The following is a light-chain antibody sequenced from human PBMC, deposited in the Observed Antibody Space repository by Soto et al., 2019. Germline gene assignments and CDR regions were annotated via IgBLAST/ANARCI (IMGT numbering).Light chain of an antibody. V-gene: IGKV1-33*01. CDR1: QDITDY. Sequence: DIQMTQSPSSLSASVGDRVSITCQASQDITDYLNWCQQKPGKDPNLLIYNASNLETGVPSRFSGSESGTDFTFTISSLQPEDIATYKYHNLPPLTFGGGTKVDIK. CDR3: YKYHNLPPLT. J-gene: IGKJ4*01. CDR2: NAS.